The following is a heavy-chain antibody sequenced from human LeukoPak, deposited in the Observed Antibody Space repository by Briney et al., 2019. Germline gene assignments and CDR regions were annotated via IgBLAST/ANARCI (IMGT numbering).Heavy chain of an antibody. Sequence: GSVKVSCKASGYTFTGYYMHWVRHAPGQGLEWMGWINPNGGGTNDAQKFQGRVTMTRDTSISTAYTELSRLRSDDTAVYYCARGKGGSYPTLGYYMDVWGKGTTVTVSS. CDR1: GYTFTGYY. D-gene: IGHD1-26*01. V-gene: IGHV1-2*02. CDR3: ARGKGGSYPTLGYYMDV. J-gene: IGHJ6*03. CDR2: INPNGGGT.